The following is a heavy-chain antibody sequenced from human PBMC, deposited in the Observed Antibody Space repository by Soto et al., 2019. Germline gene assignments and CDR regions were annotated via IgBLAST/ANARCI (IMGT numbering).Heavy chain of an antibody. J-gene: IGHJ4*02. CDR1: GGSISISNDY. V-gene: IGHV4-39*01. Sequence: SETLSLTCTVSGGSISISNDYWAWIRQPPGKGLEGIGNIYYTEGTYYNPSLKSRVTISVDTSKNQVSLKLSSGTAADTAVYYCVSAAKWELLFDYLGQGTLVTVSS. CDR3: VSAAKWELLFDY. CDR2: IYYTEGT. D-gene: IGHD1-26*01.